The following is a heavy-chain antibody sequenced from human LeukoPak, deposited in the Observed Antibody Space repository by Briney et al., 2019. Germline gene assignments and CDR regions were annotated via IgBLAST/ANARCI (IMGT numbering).Heavy chain of an antibody. V-gene: IGHV3-23*01. CDR3: AKDREPLPHYYGSGTPLDY. CDR1: GFTFSSYA. J-gene: IGHJ4*02. D-gene: IGHD3-10*01. CDR2: ISGSGGST. Sequence: GGSLRLSCAASGFTFSSYAMSWVRQAPGKGLEWVSAISGSGGSTYYADSVKGRFTISRDNSKNTLYLQMNSLRAEDTAVYYCAKDREPLPHYYGSGTPLDYWGQGTLVTVSS.